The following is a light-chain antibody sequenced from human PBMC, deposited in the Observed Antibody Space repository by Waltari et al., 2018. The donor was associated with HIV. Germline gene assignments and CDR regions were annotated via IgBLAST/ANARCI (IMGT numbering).Light chain of an antibody. CDR3: QQSYSTPYT. V-gene: IGKV1-39*01. CDR1: QSISSS. Sequence: IKMNQPPSSLSASIGDRVTITCRASQSISSSLNWYQQKPGKAPKLLIYAASSLQSGVSSRFSGSGSGTDFTLTISSLQPEDFATYYCQQSYSTPYTFGQGTKLEIK. CDR2: AAS. J-gene: IGKJ2*01.